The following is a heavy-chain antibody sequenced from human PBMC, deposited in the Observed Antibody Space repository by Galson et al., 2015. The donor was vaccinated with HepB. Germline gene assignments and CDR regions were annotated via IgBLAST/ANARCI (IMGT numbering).Heavy chain of an antibody. V-gene: IGHV3-23*01. CDR3: AKAGGSCYSCNFFPFDY. CDR1: GFTFSSYA. D-gene: IGHD2-15*01. J-gene: IGHJ4*02. CDR2: ISGSGGST. Sequence: SLRLSCAASGFTFSSYAMSWVRQAPGKGLEWVSAISGSGGSTYYADSVKGRFTISRDNSKNTLYLQMNSLRAEDTAVYYCAKAGGSCYSCNFFPFDYWGQGTLVTVSS.